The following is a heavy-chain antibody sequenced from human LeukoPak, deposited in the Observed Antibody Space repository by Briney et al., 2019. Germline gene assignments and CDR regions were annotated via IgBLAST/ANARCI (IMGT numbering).Heavy chain of an antibody. Sequence: SETLSLTCTVSGDSISNYYWSWIRQPAGKGLEWIGYIYYSGSTNYNPSLKSRVTISVDTSKNQFSLKLSSVTAADTAVYYCARSTTPSGSYNYWGQGTLVTVSS. J-gene: IGHJ4*02. CDR2: IYYSGST. V-gene: IGHV4-59*01. CDR3: ARSTTPSGSYNY. CDR1: GDSISNYY. D-gene: IGHD3-10*01.